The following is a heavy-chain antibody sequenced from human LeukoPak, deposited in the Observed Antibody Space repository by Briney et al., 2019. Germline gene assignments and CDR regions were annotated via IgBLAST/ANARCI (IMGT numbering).Heavy chain of an antibody. D-gene: IGHD2-15*01. J-gene: IGHJ4*02. CDR2: ISISSSYI. V-gene: IGHV3-21*01. Sequence: GGSLRLSCAASGFTFSSYSMNWVRQAPGKGLEWVSSISISSSYIYYADSVKGRFTISRDNSKNSLYLQMNSLRAEDTAVYYCARGNRGYCSGGSCPNIDYWGQGTLVTVSS. CDR3: ARGNRGYCSGGSCPNIDY. CDR1: GFTFSSYS.